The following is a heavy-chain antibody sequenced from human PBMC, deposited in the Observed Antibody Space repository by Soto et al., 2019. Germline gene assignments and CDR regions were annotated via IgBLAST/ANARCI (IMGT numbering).Heavy chain of an antibody. D-gene: IGHD3-10*01. CDR3: ARDPFGATLFDY. J-gene: IGHJ4*02. CDR1: GGSVSSGSYY. Sequence: SETLSLTCTVSGGSVSSGSYYWSWIRQPPGKGLEWIGYIYYSGSTNYNPSLKSRVTISVDTSKNQFSLKLSSVTAADTAVYYCARDPFGATLFDYWGQGTLVTVSS. V-gene: IGHV4-61*01. CDR2: IYYSGST.